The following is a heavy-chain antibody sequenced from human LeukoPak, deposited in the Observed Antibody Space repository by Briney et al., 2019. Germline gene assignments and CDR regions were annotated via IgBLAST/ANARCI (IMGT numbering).Heavy chain of an antibody. CDR2: IYYSGST. J-gene: IGHJ4*02. V-gene: IGHV4-59*01. CDR3: ARGIMITFGFYYFDY. CDR1: GGSIRSYY. Sequence: PSETLSLTCTVSGGSIRSYYWSWIRQPPGKGLEWIGYIYYSGSTNYNPSLKSRVTISVDTSKNQFSLKLSSVTAADTAVYYCARGIMITFGFYYFDYWGQGTLVTVSS. D-gene: IGHD3-16*01.